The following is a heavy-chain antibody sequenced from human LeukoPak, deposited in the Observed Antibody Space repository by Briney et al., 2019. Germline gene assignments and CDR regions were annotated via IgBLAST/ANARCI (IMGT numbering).Heavy chain of an antibody. V-gene: IGHV1-46*01. CDR2: INPSGGST. CDR3: ARIEQQHGDDY. Sequence: ASVKVSCKASGYTFTGYYMHWVRQAPGQGLEWMGIINPSGGSTSYAQKFQGRVTMTRDMSTSTVYMELSSLRSEDTAVYYCARIEQQHGDDYWGQGTLVTVSS. D-gene: IGHD6-13*01. J-gene: IGHJ4*02. CDR1: GYTFTGYY.